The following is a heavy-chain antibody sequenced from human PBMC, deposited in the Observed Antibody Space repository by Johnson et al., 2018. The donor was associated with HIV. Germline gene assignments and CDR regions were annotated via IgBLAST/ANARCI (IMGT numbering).Heavy chain of an antibody. CDR1: GFTFSGSA. J-gene: IGHJ3*02. Sequence: VQLVESGGGLVQPGGSLKVSCAGFGFTFSGSAMNWVRQASGKGLEWVGRIRSKANSYATESGASVKGRFTISRDDSKNTVYLQMNSLKIDDTAVYYCTRGHEWPNFFDIWGQGTVVTVSS. CDR2: IRSKANSYAT. V-gene: IGHV3-73*01. D-gene: IGHD3-3*01. CDR3: TRGHEWPNFFDI.